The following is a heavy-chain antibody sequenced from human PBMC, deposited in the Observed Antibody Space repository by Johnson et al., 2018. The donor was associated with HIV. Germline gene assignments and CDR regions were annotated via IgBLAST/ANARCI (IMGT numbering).Heavy chain of an antibody. CDR1: GFTFSSYG. J-gene: IGHJ3*02. CDR2: IRYDGSNT. Sequence: VQLVESGGGLVQPGRSLRLSCAASGFTFSSYGMHWVRQAPGKGLEWVAFIRYDGSNTYDADSVRGRFTISRDNSKNTLYLQMNSLRAEDTAVYYCARGRKTVTTVRPSAFDIWGQGAVVTVSS. CDR3: ARGRKTVTTVRPSAFDI. D-gene: IGHD4-17*01. V-gene: IGHV3-30*02.